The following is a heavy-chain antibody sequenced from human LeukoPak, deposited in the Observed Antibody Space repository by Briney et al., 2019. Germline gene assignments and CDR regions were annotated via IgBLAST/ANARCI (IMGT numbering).Heavy chain of an antibody. D-gene: IGHD5-18*01. CDR3: ARVRGVDTAMVNTFDY. J-gene: IGHJ4*02. CDR2: INHSGST. Sequence: SETLSLTCAVHGGSFSGYYWSWIRQPPGKGLEWIGEINHSGSTNYNPSLKSRVTISVDTSKNQFSLKLSSVTAADTAVYYCARVRGVDTAMVNTFDYWGQGTLVTVSS. V-gene: IGHV4-34*01. CDR1: GGSFSGYY.